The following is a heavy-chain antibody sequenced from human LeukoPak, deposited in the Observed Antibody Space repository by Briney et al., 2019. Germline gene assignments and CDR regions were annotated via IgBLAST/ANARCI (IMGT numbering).Heavy chain of an antibody. CDR3: ARMKERIDYYYYGMDV. Sequence: ASVTVSCKASGYTFTVYYMHWVRQAPGQGLEWMGWINPNSGGTSYAQKFQGRVTMTRDTSISTAYMELSRLRSDDTAVYYCARMKERIDYYYYGMDVWGQGTTVTVSS. CDR2: INPNSGGT. CDR1: GYTFTVYY. J-gene: IGHJ6*02. D-gene: IGHD1-1*01. V-gene: IGHV1-2*02.